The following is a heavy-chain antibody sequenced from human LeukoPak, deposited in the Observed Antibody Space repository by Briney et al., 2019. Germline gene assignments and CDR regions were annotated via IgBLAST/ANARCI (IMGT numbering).Heavy chain of an antibody. CDR3: AGGWGEIEVWGAEGYNWFDP. V-gene: IGHV4-59*01. CDR1: GGSLKRYY. CDR2: IYYTGRT. J-gene: IGHJ5*02. D-gene: IGHD3-16*01. Sequence: SETLSLTCTISGGSLKRYYSLWIRQSPGKGLEWIGQIYYTGRTDYSPSLKSRVTISIDTSRNHFHFRLRSVSAADTTLYYIAGGWGEIEVWGAEGYNWFDPWGQGTLVSVSS.